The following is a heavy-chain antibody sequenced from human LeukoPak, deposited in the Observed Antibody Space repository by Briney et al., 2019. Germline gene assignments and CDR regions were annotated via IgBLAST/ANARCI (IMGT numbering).Heavy chain of an antibody. CDR3: VRGPYGASISKWFDP. J-gene: IGHJ5*02. V-gene: IGHV4-59*01. CDR2: IYYSGDT. D-gene: IGHD4/OR15-4a*01. Sequence: SETLSLTCTVSDGSISGYSWSWIRQPPGKGLEWIGYIYYSGDTNYNPSLKNRVTLSVDTSRNQLSLQLSSVTTADTAVYYCVRGPYGASISKWFDPWGQGSLVTVSS. CDR1: DGSISGYS.